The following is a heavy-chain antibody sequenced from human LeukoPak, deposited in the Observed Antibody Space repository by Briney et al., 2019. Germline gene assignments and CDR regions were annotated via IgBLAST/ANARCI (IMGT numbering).Heavy chain of an antibody. CDR2: INHSGST. D-gene: IGHD2-2*01. V-gene: IGHV4-34*01. CDR3: ASGYCSSTSCVPGAFDI. Sequence: SETLSLTCVVYGGSFSGYYWSWIRQPPGKGLEWIGEINHSGSTNYNPSLKSRVTISVDTSKNQFSLKLSSVTAADTAVYYCASGYCSSTSCVPGAFDIWGQGTMVTVSS. CDR1: GGSFSGYY. J-gene: IGHJ3*02.